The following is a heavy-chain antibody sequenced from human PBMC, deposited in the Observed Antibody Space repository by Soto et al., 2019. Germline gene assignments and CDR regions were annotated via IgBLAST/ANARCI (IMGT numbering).Heavy chain of an antibody. CDR1: GFTFSSYE. V-gene: IGHV3-48*03. Sequence: EVQLVESGGGLVQPGGSLRLSCAASGFTFSSYEMNWVRQAPGKGLEWVSYISSSGSTIYYADSVKGRFTISRDNAKNSLYLQMNSLRAEDTAVYYCVRDGGFGEKVGFDYWGQGTLVTVSS. CDR3: VRDGGFGEKVGFDY. D-gene: IGHD3-10*01. CDR2: ISSSGSTI. J-gene: IGHJ4*02.